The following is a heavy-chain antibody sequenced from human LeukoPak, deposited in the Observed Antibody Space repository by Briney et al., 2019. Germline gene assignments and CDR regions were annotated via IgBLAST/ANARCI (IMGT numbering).Heavy chain of an antibody. D-gene: IGHD6-19*01. J-gene: IGHJ4*02. CDR2: IYFSGNT. V-gene: IGHV4-39*01. CDR1: GGSITSRDHY. CDR3: ARQLSGLSLYYFDY. Sequence: SETLSLTCTVSGGSITSRDHYWGWIRQPPGKRLQWIGSIYFSGNTDYNSSLKGRVTISVDTSRNQFSLKLRSLTAADTAVYYCARQLSGLSLYYFDYWGQGTLITVSS.